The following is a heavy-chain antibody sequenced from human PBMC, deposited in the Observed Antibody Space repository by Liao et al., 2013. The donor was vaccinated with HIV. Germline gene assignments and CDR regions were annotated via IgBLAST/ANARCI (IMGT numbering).Heavy chain of an antibody. J-gene: IGHJ4*02. CDR3: AREDEVQSLEWLLYY. CDR2: LSTSGST. D-gene: IGHD3-3*01. Sequence: QVQLQESGPGLVKPSQTLSLTCTVSGGSITSGSHFWSWVRQPAGKGLEWIGRLSTSGSTSYNPSLQNRVTISGHSAKDQFSLKLNSVTAADTAVYFCAREDEVQSLEWLLYYWGQGVPVIVSS. CDR1: GGSITSGSHF. V-gene: IGHV4-61*02.